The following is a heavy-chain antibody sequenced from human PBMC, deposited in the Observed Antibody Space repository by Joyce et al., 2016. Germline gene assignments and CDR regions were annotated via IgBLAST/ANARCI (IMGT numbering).Heavy chain of an antibody. J-gene: IGHJ4*02. CDR1: GFTFSNYG. V-gene: IGHV3-30*18. CDR2: ISYDGSKK. CDR3: AKDCHYSSGYYEGFDY. D-gene: IGHD3-22*01. Sequence: QVQLVDSGGGVVQPGRSLRLSCVASGFTFSNYGMHWVRPAPGKGMEWVAVISYDGSKKYYSDSVKGRFTISRDNSRNTVYLQMNSLRPEDTAVYYCAKDCHYSSGYYEGFDYWGQGTLVTVSS.